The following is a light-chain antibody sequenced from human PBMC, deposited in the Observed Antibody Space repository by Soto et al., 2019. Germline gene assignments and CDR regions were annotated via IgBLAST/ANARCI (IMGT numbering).Light chain of an antibody. J-gene: IGKJ4*01. V-gene: IGKV3-11*01. CDR1: QSINSH. CDR2: DAS. Sequence: EIVLTQSPTTLSLSPGERATLSCRASQSINSHLAWYQQKPGQAPRLLMYDASNRATDIPARFSGSGSGTDFTLTISSLDPEDFAVYYCQQRSNWPLTFDGGTKVEIK. CDR3: QQRSNWPLT.